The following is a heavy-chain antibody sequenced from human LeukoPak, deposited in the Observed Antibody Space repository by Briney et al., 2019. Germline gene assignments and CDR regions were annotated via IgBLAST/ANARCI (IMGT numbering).Heavy chain of an antibody. CDR1: GGSISSYY. V-gene: IGHV4-59*08. D-gene: IGHD6-25*01. CDR3: ARQGGGFWYFDL. J-gene: IGHJ2*01. Sequence: TSETLSLTCTVSGGSISSYYWSWIRQPPGKGLEWIGYIYYSGSTNYNPSLKSRVTISVDTSKNQFSLKLSSVTAADTAVYYCARQGGGFWYFDLWGRGTPVTDSS. CDR2: IYYSGST.